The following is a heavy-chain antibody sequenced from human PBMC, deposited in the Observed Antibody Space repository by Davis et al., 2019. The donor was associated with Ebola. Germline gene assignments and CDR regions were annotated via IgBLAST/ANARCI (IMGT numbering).Heavy chain of an antibody. CDR2: ISYDGSNK. Sequence: PGGSLRLSCAASGFTFSSYAMHWVRQAPGKGLEWVAVISYDGSNKYYADSVKGRFTISRDNSKNTLYLQMNSLRAEDTAVYYCARERVATIDVYYYYGMDVWGQGTTVTVSS. CDR1: GFTFSSYA. V-gene: IGHV3-30-3*01. CDR3: ARERVATIDVYYYYGMDV. D-gene: IGHD5-12*01. J-gene: IGHJ6*02.